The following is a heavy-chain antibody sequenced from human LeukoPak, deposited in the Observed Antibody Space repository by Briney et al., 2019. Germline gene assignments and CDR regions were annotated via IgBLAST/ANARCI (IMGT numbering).Heavy chain of an antibody. V-gene: IGHV4-39*01. CDR3: ARRRRNWNEDWFDP. Sequence: SQTLSLTCTVSGGSISSSSYNWGGIREPPGRRLERVGSIYYSGSTYYNPSLKSRVTISVDTSKNQFSLKPSSVTAADTAVYYCARRRRNWNEDWFDPWGQGTLVTVSS. D-gene: IGHD1-1*01. CDR1: GGSISSSSYN. CDR2: IYYSGST. J-gene: IGHJ5*02.